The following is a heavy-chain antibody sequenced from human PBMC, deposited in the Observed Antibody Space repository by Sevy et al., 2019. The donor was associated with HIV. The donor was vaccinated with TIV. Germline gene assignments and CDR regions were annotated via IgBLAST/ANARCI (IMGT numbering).Heavy chain of an antibody. Sequence: GGSLRLSCAASGFASGFTFSSFAMSWVRQLPGKGLEWVSTINGRGGSTYYADSVKGRFTLSRDNSNNALCLQMDSLTPEDTALYSGARPTPGIAPSSAAFFDSWGHGTLVTVSS. CDR1: GFTFSSFA. CDR3: ARPTPGIAPSSAAFFDS. V-gene: IGHV3-23*01. D-gene: IGHD6-13*01. CDR2: INGRGGST. J-gene: IGHJ4*01.